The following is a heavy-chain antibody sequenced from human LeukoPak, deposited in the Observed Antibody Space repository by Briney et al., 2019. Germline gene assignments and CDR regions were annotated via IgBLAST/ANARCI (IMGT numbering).Heavy chain of an antibody. CDR3: ATRYQSLWYFDY. D-gene: IGHD2-15*01. V-gene: IGHV3-23*01. CDR2: ISGSGSST. Sequence: ETLSLTCTVSGGSISSSSYCWGWIRQPPGKGLEWVSAISGSGSSTYYADSVRGRFTISRDNSKNTLYLQVNSLRAEDTAVYYCATRYQSLWYFDYWGQGTLVTVSS. CDR1: GGSISSSSYC. J-gene: IGHJ4*02.